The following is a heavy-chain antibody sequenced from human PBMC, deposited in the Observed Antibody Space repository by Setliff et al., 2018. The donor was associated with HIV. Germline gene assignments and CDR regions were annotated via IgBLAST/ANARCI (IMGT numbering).Heavy chain of an antibody. J-gene: IGHJ4*02. Sequence: PSETLSLTCAVYGESLSDYYWSWIRQPPGKGLEWIGEINHNKSTYYNPSLKSRLTISIDTSKNQFSLKLRSVTAADTAVYYCARDLGGPRNFDNWGQGTLVTVSS. D-gene: IGHD2-15*01. CDR1: GESLSDYY. V-gene: IGHV4-34*01. CDR2: INHNKST. CDR3: ARDLGGPRNFDN.